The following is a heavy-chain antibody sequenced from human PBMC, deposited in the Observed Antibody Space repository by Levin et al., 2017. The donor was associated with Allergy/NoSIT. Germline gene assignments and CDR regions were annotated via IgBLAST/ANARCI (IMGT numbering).Heavy chain of an antibody. CDR2: ISSSGSTI. J-gene: IGHJ2*01. CDR3: ARGGQTNYWYFDL. CDR1: RFMFNNYD. Sequence: GGSLRLSCAASRFMFNNYDMNWVRQAPGKGLEWISYISSSGSTIYAADSVKGRFTISRDNAKNSLFLQMNSLRAEDTAVYYCARGGQTNYWYFDLWGRGTLVTVSS. V-gene: IGHV3-48*03.